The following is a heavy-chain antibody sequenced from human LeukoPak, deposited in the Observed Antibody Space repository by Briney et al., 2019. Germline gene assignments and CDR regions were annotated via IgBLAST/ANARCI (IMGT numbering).Heavy chain of an antibody. D-gene: IGHD1-7*01. J-gene: IGHJ6*02. CDR3: ARDNWNYGSSMDV. CDR2: IYYSGST. V-gene: IGHV4-61*08. Sequence: SETLSLTCTVSGGSLSSGDYYWSWIRQPPGKGLEWIGYIYYSGSTNYNPSLKSRVTISVDTSKNQFSLKLSSVTAADTAVYYCARDNWNYGSSMDVWGQGTTVTVSS. CDR1: GGSLSSGDYY.